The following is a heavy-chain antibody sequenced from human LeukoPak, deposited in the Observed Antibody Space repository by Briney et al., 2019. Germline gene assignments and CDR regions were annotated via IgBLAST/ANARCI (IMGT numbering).Heavy chain of an antibody. D-gene: IGHD6-13*01. Sequence: SETLSLTCIVSGGSIRSSAYYWGWIRQPPGKGLEWIGSIYYSGSTYYNPSLKSRVTISVDTSKNQFSLKLNSVTAADTAVYYCARVREGSWNFDYWGQGTLVTVSS. V-gene: IGHV4-39*07. CDR2: IYYSGST. CDR1: GGSIRSSAYY. CDR3: ARVREGSWNFDY. J-gene: IGHJ4*02.